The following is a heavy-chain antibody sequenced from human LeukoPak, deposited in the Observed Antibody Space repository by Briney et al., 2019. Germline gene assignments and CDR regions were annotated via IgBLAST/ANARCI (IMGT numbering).Heavy chain of an antibody. D-gene: IGHD3-10*01. CDR3: AKAHGSGNYYFYYMDI. CDR1: GFTFDDYA. CDR2: ITGGADST. J-gene: IGHJ6*03. V-gene: IGHV3-43*02. Sequence: GGSLRLSCAASGFTFDDYAMHWVRQAPGKGLEWVSLITGGADSTYYAYSVKGRFTISRDNSKNSLYLQMNSLRTEDTALYYCAKAHGSGNYYFYYMDIWGKGTTVTVSS.